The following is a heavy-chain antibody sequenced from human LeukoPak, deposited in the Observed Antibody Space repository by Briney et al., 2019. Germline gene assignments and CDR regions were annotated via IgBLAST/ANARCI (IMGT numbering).Heavy chain of an antibody. CDR3: AREISATTTRLDY. V-gene: IGHV3-23*01. D-gene: IGHD1-1*01. J-gene: IGHJ4*02. CDR2: IDNSGAYT. Sequence: GGSLRLSCAASGFTFSTYAVSWVRQVPGMGLEWVSTIDNSGAYTYHADSVKGRFTISRDNSKNTLYLQMNNLRAEDTAVYYCAREISATTTRLDYWGQGTLVTVSS. CDR1: GFTFSTYA.